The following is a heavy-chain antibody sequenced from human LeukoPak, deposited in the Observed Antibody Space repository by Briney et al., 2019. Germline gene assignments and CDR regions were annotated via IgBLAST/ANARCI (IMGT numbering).Heavy chain of an antibody. CDR3: TTVGSPGYFDF. CDR2: IKSKTDGGTT. V-gene: IGHV3-15*01. CDR1: EFTFNNYA. D-gene: IGHD3-16*01. J-gene: IGHJ4*02. Sequence: GGSLRLSCAASEFTFNNYAMSWVRQAPGKGLEWVGRIKSKTDGGTTDYAAPVKGRFTISKDDSKNTLYLQMNSLKTEDTAVYYCTTVGSPGYFDFWGQGALVTVSS.